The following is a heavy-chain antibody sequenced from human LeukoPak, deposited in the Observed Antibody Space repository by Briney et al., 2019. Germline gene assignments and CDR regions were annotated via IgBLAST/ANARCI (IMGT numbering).Heavy chain of an antibody. CDR2: IKQDGSEK. CDR1: GFSFSSYW. J-gene: IGHJ4*02. Sequence: GGSLRLSCVASGFSFSSYWMSWVRQTPGKGLEWVANIKQDGSEKYYVDSVKGRFTISRDNAKNSLYLQMNSLRAEDTAVYYCARSEDYYDSSGYFWGQGTLVTVSS. V-gene: IGHV3-7*01. D-gene: IGHD3-22*01. CDR3: ARSEDYYDSSGYF.